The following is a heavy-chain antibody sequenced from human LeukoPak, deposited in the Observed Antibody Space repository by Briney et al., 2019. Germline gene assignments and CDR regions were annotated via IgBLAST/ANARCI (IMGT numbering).Heavy chain of an antibody. CDR1: GGSISSSSYY. J-gene: IGHJ5*02. Sequence: SETLSLTCTVSGGSISSSSYYWGWIRQPPGKGLEWIGSIYYSGSTYYNPSLKSRVTISVDTSKNQFSLKLSSVTAADTAVYYCARGEVPENWFDPWGQGTLVTVSS. V-gene: IGHV4-39*01. D-gene: IGHD1-26*01. CDR3: ARGEVPENWFDP. CDR2: IYYSGST.